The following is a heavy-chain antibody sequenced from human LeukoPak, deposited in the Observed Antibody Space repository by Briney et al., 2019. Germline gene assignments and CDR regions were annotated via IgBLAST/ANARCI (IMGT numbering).Heavy chain of an antibody. V-gene: IGHV1-24*01. D-gene: IGHD1-26*01. Sequence: GASVKVSCKVSGYTLTELSMHWVRQAPGKGLEWMGGFDPEDGETIYAQKFQGRVTMTEDTSTDTAYIELSSLRSEDTAVYYCARDSRSVGGSYYERRFDPWGQGTLVTVSS. CDR3: ARDSRSVGGSYYERRFDP. J-gene: IGHJ5*02. CDR2: FDPEDGET. CDR1: GYTLTELS.